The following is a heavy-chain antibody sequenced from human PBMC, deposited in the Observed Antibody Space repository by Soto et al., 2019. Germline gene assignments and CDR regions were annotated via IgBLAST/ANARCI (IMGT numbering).Heavy chain of an antibody. CDR3: ARDPARTYCGGDCYTPYWYFDL. CDR1: GFTFSSYG. J-gene: IGHJ2*01. D-gene: IGHD2-21*02. V-gene: IGHV3-33*01. Sequence: QVQLVESGGGVVQPGRSLRLSCAASGFTFSSYGMHWVRQAPGKGLEWVAVIWYDGSNKFYADSVKGRFTISRDNSKNTLYLQMNSLRAQDTAVYYCARDPARTYCGGDCYTPYWYFDLWGRGTLVTVSS. CDR2: IWYDGSNK.